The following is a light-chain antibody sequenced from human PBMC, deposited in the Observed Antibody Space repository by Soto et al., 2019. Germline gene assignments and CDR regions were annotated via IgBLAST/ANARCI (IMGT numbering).Light chain of an antibody. CDR2: EVY. V-gene: IGLV2-8*02. CDR1: SSDVGGYNY. J-gene: IGLJ1*01. Sequence: QSEVNRAGSASRSRGQAFHINSNGTSSDVGGYNYVSWYQHHPGKAPKLIIYEVYKRPSGVPDRFSGSKSGNTAALTVSGLQAEDEADYYCSSYVGTNSYVFGTGTKVTVL. CDR3: SSYVGTNSYV.